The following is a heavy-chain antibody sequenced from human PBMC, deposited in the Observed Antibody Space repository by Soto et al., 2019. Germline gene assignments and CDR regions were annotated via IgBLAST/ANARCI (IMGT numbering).Heavy chain of an antibody. CDR3: SMEYCSSTSCYRDY. D-gene: IGHD2-2*02. Sequence: QVQLVQSGAEVKKPGSSVKVSCKASGGTFSSYTISWVRQAPGQGLGWMGRIIPILGIANYAQKFQGRVTITADKSTTTADMELSSLRSEDTAVYYCSMEYCSSTSCYRDYLCQGTLVTVSS. J-gene: IGHJ4*02. V-gene: IGHV1-69*02. CDR1: GGTFSSYT. CDR2: IIPILGIA.